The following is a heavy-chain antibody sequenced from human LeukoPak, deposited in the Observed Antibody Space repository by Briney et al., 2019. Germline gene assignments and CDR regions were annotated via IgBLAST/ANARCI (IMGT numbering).Heavy chain of an antibody. CDR3: ARFDSSSYSNYYYYYMDV. V-gene: IGHV4-34*01. D-gene: IGHD3-22*01. CDR2: INHSGST. CDR1: GGSFSGYY. J-gene: IGHJ6*03. Sequence: PSETLSLTCAVYGGSFSGYYWSWIRQPPGKGLEWIGEINHSGSTNYNPSLKSRVTISVDTSKNQFSLKLSSVTAADTAVYYCARFDSSSYSNYYYYYMDVWGKGTTVTVSS.